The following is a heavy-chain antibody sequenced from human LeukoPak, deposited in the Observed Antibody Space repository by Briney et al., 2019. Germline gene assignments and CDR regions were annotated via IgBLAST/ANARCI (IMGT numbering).Heavy chain of an antibody. V-gene: IGHV1-8*01. CDR3: AREYRHQPD. CDR1: GYTFANYD. D-gene: IGHD5-12*01. Sequence: AASVKVSCKASGYTFANYDINWVRQASGQGPEWMGWMNPNSGNTGYAQKFQGRFTMTWDTSISTAYMELSSLRSEDTAMYYCAREYRHQPDWGQGTLVTVSS. J-gene: IGHJ4*02. CDR2: MNPNSGNT.